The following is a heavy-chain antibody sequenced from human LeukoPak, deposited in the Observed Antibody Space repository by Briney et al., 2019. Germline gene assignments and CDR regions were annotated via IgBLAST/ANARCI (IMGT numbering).Heavy chain of an antibody. J-gene: IGHJ4*02. CDR2: IIPIFGST. CDR3: AGGLYCSGGGCYTGFFDS. Sequence: GSSVKVSCKASGGALSTYAISWVRRAPGQGLEWMGGIIPIFGSTNYAQNFQGRVTITADESTYTTYMELTGLKAEDTAVYSCAGGLYCSGGGCYTGFFDSWGQGTLVTVSS. D-gene: IGHD2-15*01. CDR1: GGALSTYA. V-gene: IGHV1-69*01.